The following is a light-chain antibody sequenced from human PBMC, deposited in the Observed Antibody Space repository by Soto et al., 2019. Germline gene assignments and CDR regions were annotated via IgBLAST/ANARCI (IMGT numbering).Light chain of an antibody. V-gene: IGKV3-15*01. J-gene: IGKJ1*01. Sequence: EIVMTQSPATLSVSPGERATLSCRAGQSVSSNLAWYQQKPGQAPRLLMYGASTRATGIPARFSGSGSGTEFTLTISSLQSEDFAVYYCQQYNNWPPWTFGQGTKVEI. CDR1: QSVSSN. CDR2: GAS. CDR3: QQYNNWPPWT.